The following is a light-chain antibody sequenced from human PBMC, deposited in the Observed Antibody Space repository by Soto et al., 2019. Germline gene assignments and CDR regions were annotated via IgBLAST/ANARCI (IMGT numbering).Light chain of an antibody. CDR3: QQYNSFWT. V-gene: IGKV1-5*01. J-gene: IGKJ1*01. CDR2: DAS. CDR1: QSISSW. Sequence: DVQLTQSPSFLSASEGDRVTITCRASQSISSWLAWYQQKPGKAPKLLIYDASSLESGVPSRFSGSGSGTEFTLTISSLQPDDFATYYCQQYNSFWTFGQGTKVDIK.